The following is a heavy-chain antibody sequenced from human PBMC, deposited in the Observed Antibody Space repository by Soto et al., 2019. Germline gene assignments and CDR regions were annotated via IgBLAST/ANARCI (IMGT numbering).Heavy chain of an antibody. Sequence: SSVKVSCKASGGTFISYAISWVRQAPGQGLEWMGGIIPIFGTANYAQKFQGRVTITADESTSTAYMELSSLRSEDTAVYFCARDPGFGFAYSSACAMDVLGQGTTVAVAS. CDR1: GGTFISYA. D-gene: IGHD5-18*01. J-gene: IGHJ6*02. CDR2: IIPIFGTA. CDR3: ARDPGFGFAYSSACAMDV. V-gene: IGHV1-69*13.